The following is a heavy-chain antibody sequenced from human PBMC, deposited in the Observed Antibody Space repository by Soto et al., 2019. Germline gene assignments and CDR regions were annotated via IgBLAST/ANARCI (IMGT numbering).Heavy chain of an antibody. V-gene: IGHV3-23*01. CDR2: ISGSGGST. J-gene: IGHJ5*02. D-gene: IGHD2-21*01. CDR1: GFTSSDYY. Sequence: SLRLSCAASGFTSSDYYMSWIRQAPGKGLEWVSAISGSGGSTYYADSVKGRFTISRDNSKNTLYLQMNSLRAEDTAVYYCAKVGGGVGIPGSTWFAPGGKEPPFTFPS. CDR3: AKVGGGVGIPGSTWFAP.